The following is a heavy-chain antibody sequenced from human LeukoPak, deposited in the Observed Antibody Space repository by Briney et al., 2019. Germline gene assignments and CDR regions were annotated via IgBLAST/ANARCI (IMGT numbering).Heavy chain of an antibody. CDR1: VFTFSSYS. CDR2: ISSGSKYI. Sequence: GGSLRLSCAASVFTFSSYSMNWVRQAPGKGLEWVSSISSGSKYIYNADSVKGRFTISRDNAKNSLYLQMNSLRAGDTAVYYCARALSYSYGSMDFWGQGTLVIVSS. J-gene: IGHJ4*02. CDR3: ARALSYSYGSMDF. D-gene: IGHD5-18*01. V-gene: IGHV3-21*01.